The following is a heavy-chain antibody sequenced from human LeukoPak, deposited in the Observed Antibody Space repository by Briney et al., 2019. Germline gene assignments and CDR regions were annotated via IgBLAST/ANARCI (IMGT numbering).Heavy chain of an antibody. CDR2: ITSSGSSM. V-gene: IGHV3-11*01. J-gene: IGHJ4*02. Sequence: PGGSLRLSCAASGFTFSGYYMSWIRQAPGKGLEWVSYITSSGSSMYYADSVKGRFTISRDNAKNSLYLQMNSLRAEDTAVYYCARRFSAAAEYWGQGTLVTVSS. CDR1: GFTFSGYY. CDR3: ARRFSAAAEY. D-gene: IGHD6-13*01.